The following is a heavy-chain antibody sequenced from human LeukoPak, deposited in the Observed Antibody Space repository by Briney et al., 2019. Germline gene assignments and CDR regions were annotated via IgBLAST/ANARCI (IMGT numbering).Heavy chain of an antibody. CDR1: GGSFSGYY. J-gene: IGHJ4*02. Sequence: PSETLSLTCAVYGGSFSGYYWSWIRQAPGKGLEWVSFISSSSSYIYYADSVKGRFTISRDNAKNSLYLQMNSLRAEDTAVYYCARAGTSWNDEAAPFDYWGQGTLVTVSS. CDR3: ARAGTSWNDEAAPFDY. V-gene: IGHV3-21*01. CDR2: ISSSSSYI. D-gene: IGHD1-1*01.